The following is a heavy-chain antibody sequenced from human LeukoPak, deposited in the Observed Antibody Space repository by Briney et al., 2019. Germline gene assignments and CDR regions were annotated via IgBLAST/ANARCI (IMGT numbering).Heavy chain of an antibody. V-gene: IGHV1-69*05. Sequence: SVKVSCKASGDTFSSYAISWVRQAPGQGLEWMGGIIPIFGTANYAQKFQGRVTITTDESTSTAYMELSSLRSEDTAVYYCARVGWSRSDYGGLSPGYFDYWGQGTLVTVSS. CDR1: GDTFSSYA. D-gene: IGHD4-23*01. CDR2: IIPIFGTA. J-gene: IGHJ4*02. CDR3: ARVGWSRSDYGGLSPGYFDY.